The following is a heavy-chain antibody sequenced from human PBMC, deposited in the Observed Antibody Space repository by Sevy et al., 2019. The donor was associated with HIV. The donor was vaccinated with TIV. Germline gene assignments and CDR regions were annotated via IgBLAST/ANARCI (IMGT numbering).Heavy chain of an antibody. CDR3: ASLSRVDTAMAEYYFDY. Sequence: SETLSLTCTVSGGSISSSSDYWGWIRQPPGKGLEWIGSIYYSGSTYYNPSLKSRVTISVDTSKNQFSLKLSSVTAADTAVYYCASLSRVDTAMAEYYFDYWGQGTLVTVSS. V-gene: IGHV4-39*01. CDR1: GGSISSSSDY. CDR2: IYYSGST. J-gene: IGHJ4*02. D-gene: IGHD5-18*01.